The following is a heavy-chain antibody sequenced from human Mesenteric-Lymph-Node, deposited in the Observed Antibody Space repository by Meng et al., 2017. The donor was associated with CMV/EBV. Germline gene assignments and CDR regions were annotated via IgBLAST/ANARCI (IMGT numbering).Heavy chain of an antibody. D-gene: IGHD3-10*01. CDR3: ARYHPSGNYFFDL. CDR2: LYRGPIDT. J-gene: IGHJ4*02. V-gene: IGHV3-23*05. CDR1: GFTVNAYD. Sequence: GGSLRLSCAASGFTVNAYDMTWVRQAPGKGLEWVSTLYRGPIDTYYAGSVKGRFTISRDTSKATLYLQMRSLRAEDTAVYYCARYHPSGNYFFDLWGQGTLVTVSS.